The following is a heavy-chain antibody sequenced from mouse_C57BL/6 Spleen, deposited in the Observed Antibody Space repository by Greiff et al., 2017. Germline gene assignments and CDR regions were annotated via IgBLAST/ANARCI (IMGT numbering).Heavy chain of an antibody. CDR2: INPSNGGT. Sequence: VQLQQPGTELVKPGASVKLSCKASGYTFTRYWMHWVKQRPGQGLEWIGNINPSNGGTNYNEKFKSKATLTVDKSSSTAYMQLSSLTSEDSAVYYCAKSNYSYYAMDYWGQGTSVTVSS. J-gene: IGHJ4*01. D-gene: IGHD2-5*01. V-gene: IGHV1-53*01. CDR1: GYTFTRYW. CDR3: AKSNYSYYAMDY.